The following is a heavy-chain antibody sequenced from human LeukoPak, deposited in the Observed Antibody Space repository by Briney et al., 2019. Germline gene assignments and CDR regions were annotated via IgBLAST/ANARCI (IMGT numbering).Heavy chain of an antibody. V-gene: IGHV3-74*01. CDR3: VGTIASRGSEY. Sequence: GSLRLSCAASGFTFTNYWMHWVRQAPGMGLVWVSRLPPDELGIIYADSVKGRFTVSRDNAKNTVYLQMNNLRVDDTAMYYCVGTIASRGSEYWGQGALVTVSS. CDR1: GFTFTNYW. J-gene: IGHJ4*02. D-gene: IGHD6-6*01. CDR2: LPPDELGI.